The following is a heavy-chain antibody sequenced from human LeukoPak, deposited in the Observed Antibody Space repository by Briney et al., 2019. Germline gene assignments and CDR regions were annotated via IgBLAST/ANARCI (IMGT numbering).Heavy chain of an antibody. D-gene: IGHD2-2*01. CDR2: ISAYNGNT. Sequence: ASVKVSCKASGYTFTGYGISRVRQAPGQGLEWMGWISAYNGNTNYAQKFQGRVTMTTDTSTSTPYMELRSLRSDDTAVYYCAREGYCSSTSCQMVDYWGQGTLVTVSS. V-gene: IGHV1-18*01. CDR3: AREGYCSSTSCQMVDY. J-gene: IGHJ4*02. CDR1: GYTFTGYG.